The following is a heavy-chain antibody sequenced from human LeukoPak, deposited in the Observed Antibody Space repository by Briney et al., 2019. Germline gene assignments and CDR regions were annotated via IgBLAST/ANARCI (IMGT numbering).Heavy chain of an antibody. D-gene: IGHD4-17*01. CDR3: ARHADYGDYNLDY. CDR2: IYPGDSDT. V-gene: IGHV5-51*01. Sequence: GESLKISCEGSGYSFASYWIGWVREMPGKGLEWMGIIYPGDSDTRYSPSFQRQVTISADKSIATAYLQWSSLKASDTAMYYCARHADYGDYNLDYWSQGTLVTVSS. CDR1: GYSFASYW. J-gene: IGHJ4*02.